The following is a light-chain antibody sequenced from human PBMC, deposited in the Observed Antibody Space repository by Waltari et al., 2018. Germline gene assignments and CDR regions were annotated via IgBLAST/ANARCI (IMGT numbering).Light chain of an antibody. V-gene: IGKV3-20*01. CDR3: QQHGTLPAT. CDR2: RAS. Sequence: EIVLTQSPGTASLSPGERATLSCRASESVGSSSLAWYQQKPGQAPRLVFYRASRRATGIPDRFSGSGSGTDFILTISRLEPEDFAVYYCQQHGTLPATFGQGTKVEIK. J-gene: IGKJ1*01. CDR1: ESVGSSS.